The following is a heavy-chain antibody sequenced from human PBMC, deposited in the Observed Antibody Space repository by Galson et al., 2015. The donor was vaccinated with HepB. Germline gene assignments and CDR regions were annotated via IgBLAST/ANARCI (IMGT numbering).Heavy chain of an antibody. CDR1: GFTFSSYS. V-gene: IGHV3-21*01. Sequence: SLRLSCAASGFTFSSYSMNWVRQAPGKGLEWVSSISSSSSYIYYADSVKGRFTISRDNAKNSLYLQMNSLRAEDTAVYYCARASPYGSGSYYGDYWGQGTLVTVSS. CDR2: ISSSSSYI. CDR3: ARASPYGSGSYYGDY. D-gene: IGHD3-10*01. J-gene: IGHJ4*02.